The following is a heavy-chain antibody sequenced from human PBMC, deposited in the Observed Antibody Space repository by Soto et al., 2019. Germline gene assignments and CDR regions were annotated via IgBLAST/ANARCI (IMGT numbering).Heavy chain of an antibody. Sequence: GASVKVSCKASGYTFTSYGISWVRQAPGQGLEWMGWISTYNGNTKYAQKLQGRVTMTTDTSTSTAYMELRSLRSDDTAVFYCARKIVSGVWFDYWGQGTLVTVSS. CDR1: GYTFTSYG. D-gene: IGHD3-3*01. J-gene: IGHJ4*02. CDR2: ISTYNGNT. V-gene: IGHV1-18*01. CDR3: ARKIVSGVWFDY.